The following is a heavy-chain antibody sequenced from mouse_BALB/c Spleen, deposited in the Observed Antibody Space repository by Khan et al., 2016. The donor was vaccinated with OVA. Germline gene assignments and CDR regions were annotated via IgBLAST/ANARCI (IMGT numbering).Heavy chain of an antibody. CDR3: AVHLTGSFAY. Sequence: EVELVESGGDLVKPGGSLKLSCAASGFTFSSYSMSWVRQTPDKRLEWVASISSGGDYTYYPDSVKGRFTISRDNAKNTLYLQMSDIKSEDTAMYYCAVHLTGSFAYWGQGTLVTVSS. CDR1: GFTFSSYS. CDR2: ISSGGDYT. J-gene: IGHJ3*01. D-gene: IGHD4-1*01. V-gene: IGHV5-6*01.